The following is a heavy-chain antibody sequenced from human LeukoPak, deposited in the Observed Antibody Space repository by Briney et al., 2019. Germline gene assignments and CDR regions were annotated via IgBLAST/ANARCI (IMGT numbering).Heavy chain of an antibody. J-gene: IGHJ4*02. Sequence: SETLSLTCTVSGGSISSSSYYWGWIRQPPGKGLEWIGSIYYSGSTYYNPSLKSRVTISVDTSKNQFSLKLCSVTAADTAVYYCARTTVTTDSDYWGQGTLVTVSS. CDR3: ARTTVTTDSDY. CDR2: IYYSGST. V-gene: IGHV4-39*01. D-gene: IGHD4-11*01. CDR1: GGSISSSSYY.